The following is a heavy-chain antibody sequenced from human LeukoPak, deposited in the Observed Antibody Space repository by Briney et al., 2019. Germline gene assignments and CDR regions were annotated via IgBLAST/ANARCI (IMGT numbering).Heavy chain of an antibody. D-gene: IGHD3-10*01. J-gene: IGHJ5*02. CDR1: GGSFSGYY. CDR2: IYYSGST. CDR3: ARVPSRYYYGSGSYHSSARFDP. V-gene: IGHV4-59*01. Sequence: SETLSLTCAVYGGSFSGYYWSWIRQPPGKGLEWIGYIYYSGSTNYNPSLKSRVTISVDTSKNQFSLKLSSVTAADTAVYYCARVPSRYYYGSGSYHSSARFDPWGQGTLVTVSS.